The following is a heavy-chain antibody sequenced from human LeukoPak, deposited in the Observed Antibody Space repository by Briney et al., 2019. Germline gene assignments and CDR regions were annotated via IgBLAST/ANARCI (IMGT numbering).Heavy chain of an antibody. V-gene: IGHV3-48*03. J-gene: IGHJ6*04. CDR2: ISSSGSTI. CDR1: GFTFSSYE. CDR3: AELGITMIGGV. Sequence: GGSLRLSCAASGFTFSSYEMNWLRQAQGKGLEWVSYISSSGSTIYYADSVKGRFTISRDNDKNSLYLQMNSMRAEDTAVYYCAELGITMIGGVWGKGTTVTISS. D-gene: IGHD3-10*02.